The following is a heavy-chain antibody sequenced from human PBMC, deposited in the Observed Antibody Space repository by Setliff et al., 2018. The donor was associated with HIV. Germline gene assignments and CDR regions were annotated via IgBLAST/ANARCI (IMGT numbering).Heavy chain of an antibody. D-gene: IGHD3-10*01. CDR1: GGSISSSY. Sequence: SETLSLTCTVSGGSISSSYWTWTRQPPGKGLEWIGTIHYSGSTNYNPSLKSRVTISVDTSRSQSSLKLGSVTAADTAVYYCARGRDKYGPIDYWGQGTLVTVSS. V-gene: IGHV4-59*01. CDR3: ARGRDKYGPIDY. CDR2: IHYSGST. J-gene: IGHJ4*02.